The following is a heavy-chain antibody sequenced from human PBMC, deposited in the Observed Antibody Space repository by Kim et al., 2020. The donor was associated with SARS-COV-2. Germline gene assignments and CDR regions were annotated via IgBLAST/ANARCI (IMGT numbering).Heavy chain of an antibody. J-gene: IGHJ4*02. V-gene: IGHV3-23*01. CDR1: GFTFSDHA. D-gene: IGHD3-16*01. CDR3: VRGSRFIDY. Sequence: GGSLRLSCASSGFTFSDHAVSWVRQTPEKGLEWVSTILSSGSTAFYADSVKGRFTISRDNSKNTAFLQMNGLRIEDTALYYCVRGSRFIDYWGQGTLVTVSS. CDR2: ILSSGSTA.